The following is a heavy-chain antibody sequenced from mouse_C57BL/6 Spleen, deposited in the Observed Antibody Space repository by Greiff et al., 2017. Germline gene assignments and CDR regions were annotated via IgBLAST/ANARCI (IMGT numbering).Heavy chain of an antibody. D-gene: IGHD1-1*01. Sequence: EVQLVESGGGLVQPGGSLKLSCAASGFTFSDYYMYWVRQTPEKRLEWVAYISNGGGSTYYPDTVKGRFTISRDKAKNTRYLQMCRLKSEDTAMYYCARRNYYGSRGHYFDYWGQGTTLTVSS. CDR2: ISNGGGST. J-gene: IGHJ2*01. CDR1: GFTFSDYY. V-gene: IGHV5-12*01. CDR3: ARRNYYGSRGHYFDY.